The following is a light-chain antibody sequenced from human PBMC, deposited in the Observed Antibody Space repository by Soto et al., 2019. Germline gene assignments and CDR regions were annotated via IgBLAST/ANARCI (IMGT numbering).Light chain of an antibody. Sequence: QSALTQPASVSGSPGQSITISCTGTSSDVGGYNYVSWYQQHPGKAPKLMIYDVSNRPSGVSNRFSGSKSCNTASLTISGLQAEDEADYYCCSYTSSSTLVVFGGGTKLTVL. CDR3: CSYTSSSTLVV. CDR1: SSDVGGYNY. V-gene: IGLV2-14*01. J-gene: IGLJ2*01. CDR2: DVS.